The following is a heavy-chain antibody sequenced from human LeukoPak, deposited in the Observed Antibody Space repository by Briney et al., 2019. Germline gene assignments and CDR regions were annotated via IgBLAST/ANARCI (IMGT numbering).Heavy chain of an antibody. D-gene: IGHD4-23*01. V-gene: IGHV3-30*02. CDR3: ARGARKGDDYGGFFDY. Sequence: GSLRLSCAASGFTFSDYSMHWVRQAPGKGLNWVAFIRYDGNNKYYADSVKGRFTISRDNSKNTLYLQMNSLRAEDTAVYYCARGARKGDDYGGFFDYWGQGTLVTVSS. J-gene: IGHJ4*02. CDR2: IRYDGNNK. CDR1: GFTFSDYS.